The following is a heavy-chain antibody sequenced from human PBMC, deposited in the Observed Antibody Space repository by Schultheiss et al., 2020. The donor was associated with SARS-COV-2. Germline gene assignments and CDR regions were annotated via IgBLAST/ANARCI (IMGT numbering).Heavy chain of an antibody. CDR3: AREGGYYGSGSLDY. D-gene: IGHD3-10*01. Sequence: SQTLSLTCTVSGGSISSGDYYWSWIRQPPGKGLEWIGYIYYSGSTYYNPSLKSRVTISVDTSKNQFSLKLGSVTAADTAVYYCAREGGYYGSGSLDYWGQGTLVTVSS. V-gene: IGHV4-30-4*01. J-gene: IGHJ4*02. CDR1: GGSISSGDYY. CDR2: IYYSGST.